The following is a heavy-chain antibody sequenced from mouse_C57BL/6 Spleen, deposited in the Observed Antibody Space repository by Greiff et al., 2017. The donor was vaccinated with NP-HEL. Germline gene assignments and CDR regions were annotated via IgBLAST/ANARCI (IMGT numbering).Heavy chain of an antibody. D-gene: IGHD2-2*01. CDR2: IYPSDSET. CDR1: GYTFTSYW. Sequence: QVQLQQPGAELVRPGSSVKLSCKASGYTFTSYWMDWVKQRPGQGLDWIGNIYPSDSETHYNQKFKDKATLTVDKSSSTAYMQLTSLTSEDSAVYYCAREGYDFAYWGQGTLVTVSA. J-gene: IGHJ3*01. V-gene: IGHV1-61*01. CDR3: AREGYDFAY.